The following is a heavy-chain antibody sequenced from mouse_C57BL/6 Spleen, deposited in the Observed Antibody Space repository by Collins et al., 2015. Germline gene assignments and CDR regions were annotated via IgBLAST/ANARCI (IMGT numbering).Heavy chain of an antibody. V-gene: IGHV3-2*02. CDR2: ISYSGST. Sequence: DVQLQESGPGLVKPSQSLSLTCTVTGYSITSDYAWNWIRQFPGNKLEWMGYISYSGSTSYNPSLKSRISITRDTSKNQFFLQLNSVTTEDTATYYCARGGSYYGNYGAMDYWGQGTSVTVSS. CDR3: ARGGSYYGNYGAMDY. J-gene: IGHJ4*01. CDR1: GYSITSDYA. D-gene: IGHD2-1*01.